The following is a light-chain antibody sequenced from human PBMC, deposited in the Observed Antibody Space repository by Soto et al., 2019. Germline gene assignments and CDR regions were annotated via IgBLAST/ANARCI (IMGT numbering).Light chain of an antibody. CDR1: QSVNGF. Sequence: EIVMTQSPGTLSVFPGESVTLSCRASQSVNGFLDWFQHKPGQAPRLLIYGASNRATAIPDRFSGSGSGTDFTLTISRLEPEDFAVYYCQQNDDSPGTFGQGTKVDIK. CDR3: QQNDDSPGT. CDR2: GAS. J-gene: IGKJ1*01. V-gene: IGKV3-20*01.